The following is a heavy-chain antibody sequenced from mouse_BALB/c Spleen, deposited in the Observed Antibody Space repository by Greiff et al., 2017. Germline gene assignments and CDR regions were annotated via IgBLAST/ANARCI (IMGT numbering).Heavy chain of an antibody. D-gene: IGHD2-4*01. CDR1: GFSLTSYG. Sequence: QVQLKESGPGLVAPSQSLSITCTVSGFSLTSYGVHWVRQPPGKGLEWLGVIWAGGSTNYNSALMSRLSISKDNSKSQVFLKMNSLQTDDTAMYYCARAVSTMITPWFAYWGQGTLVTVSA. CDR2: IWAGGST. CDR3: ARAVSTMITPWFAY. V-gene: IGHV2-9*02. J-gene: IGHJ3*01.